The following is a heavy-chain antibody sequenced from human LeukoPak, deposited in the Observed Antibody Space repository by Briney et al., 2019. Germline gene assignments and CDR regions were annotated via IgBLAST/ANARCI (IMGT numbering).Heavy chain of an antibody. V-gene: IGHV3-23*01. CDR1: GLTFSNYG. Sequence: GGSLRLPCEASGLTFSNYGISWVRQAPGKGLQWVSAITGDGTTTFYADSVKGRFTISRDNSKNMLYLQMSSLRAEDTAIYYCAKMQGYFDYWGQGTLVPVSS. CDR3: AKMQGYFDY. CDR2: ITGDGTTT. J-gene: IGHJ4*02.